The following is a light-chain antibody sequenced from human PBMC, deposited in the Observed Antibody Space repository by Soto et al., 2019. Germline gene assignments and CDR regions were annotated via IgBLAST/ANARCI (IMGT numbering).Light chain of an antibody. CDR3: QQYENPLLT. CDR1: QDISND. J-gene: IGKJ4*01. Sequence: DIQMTQSPSSLSASVGDRVTSTCQASQDISNDLNWYQQKPGKAPKLLIYDASNLETGVPSRFTGSVSGTDFTFTISGLQPEDTATYYCQQYENPLLTFGGGTKVQIK. CDR2: DAS. V-gene: IGKV1-33*01.